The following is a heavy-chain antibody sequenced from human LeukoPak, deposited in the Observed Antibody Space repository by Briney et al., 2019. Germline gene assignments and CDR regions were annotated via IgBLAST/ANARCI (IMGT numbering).Heavy chain of an antibody. J-gene: IGHJ6*03. V-gene: IGHV1-69*05. D-gene: IGHD3-3*01. CDR2: IIPIFGTA. CDR1: GGTFSSYA. Sequence: ASEKVSCKASGGTFSSYAISWVRQAPGQGLEWMGGIIPIFGTANYAQKFQGRVTITTDESTSTAYMELSSPRSEDTAVYYCARSLGITIFAPAQEDPYYYYMDVWGKGTTVTVSS. CDR3: ARSLGITIFAPAQEDPYYYYMDV.